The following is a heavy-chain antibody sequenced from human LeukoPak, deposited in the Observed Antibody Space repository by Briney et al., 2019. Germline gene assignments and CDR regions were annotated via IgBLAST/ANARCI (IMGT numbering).Heavy chain of an antibody. Sequence: GGSLRLSCAASGFTFSSYAMSWVRQAPGKGLEWVSGISGSGGSTYYADSVKGRFTISRDNSKDTLYLHMNSLRAEDTAVYYCAKGHRYSGSYHFDYWGQGTLVTVSS. J-gene: IGHJ4*02. D-gene: IGHD1-26*01. CDR1: GFTFSSYA. CDR2: ISGSGGST. CDR3: AKGHRYSGSYHFDY. V-gene: IGHV3-23*01.